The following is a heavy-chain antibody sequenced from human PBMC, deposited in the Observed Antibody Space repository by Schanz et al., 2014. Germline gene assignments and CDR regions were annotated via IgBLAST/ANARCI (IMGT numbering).Heavy chain of an antibody. CDR3: ARPRFDYGEVDY. J-gene: IGHJ4*02. CDR1: GFTFSDHY. D-gene: IGHD4-17*01. Sequence: VQLVESGGGVVQPGRSLRLSCAASGFTFSDHYMNWVRQAPGKGLEWVSTISASGGSTYYADSVKGRFTISRDRFQNTLYLRMSSLRAEDTAVYYCARPRFDYGEVDYWGQGTLVTVSS. V-gene: IGHV3-23*04. CDR2: ISASGGST.